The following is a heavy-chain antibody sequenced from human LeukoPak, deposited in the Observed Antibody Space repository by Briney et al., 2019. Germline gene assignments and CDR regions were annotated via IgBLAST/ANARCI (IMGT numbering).Heavy chain of an antibody. CDR3: ARQFKGYCSGGSCYVALGY. V-gene: IGHV1-46*01. D-gene: IGHD2-15*01. CDR2: INPSGGST. CDR1: GYTFTSYY. Sequence: ASVKVSCKASGYTFTSYYMHWVRQAPGQGLEWMGLINPSGGSTSYAQKFQGRVTMTRDTSTSTVYMELSSLRSEDTAVYYCARQFKGYCSGGSCYVALGYWGQGTLVTVSS. J-gene: IGHJ4*02.